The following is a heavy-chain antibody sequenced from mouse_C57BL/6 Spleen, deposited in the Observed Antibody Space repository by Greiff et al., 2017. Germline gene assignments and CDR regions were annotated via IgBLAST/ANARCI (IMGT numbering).Heavy chain of an antibody. CDR2: INPSTGGT. CDR3: ARWGGSEAMDY. J-gene: IGHJ4*01. V-gene: IGHV1-42*01. Sequence: VQLQQSGPELVKPGASVKISCKASGYSFTGYYMNWVKQSPEKSLEWIGEINPSTGGTTYNQKFKAKATLTVDKSSSTAYMQLKSLTSEDSAVYYCARWGGSEAMDYWGQGTSVTVSS. CDR1: GYSFTGYY. D-gene: IGHD1-1*02.